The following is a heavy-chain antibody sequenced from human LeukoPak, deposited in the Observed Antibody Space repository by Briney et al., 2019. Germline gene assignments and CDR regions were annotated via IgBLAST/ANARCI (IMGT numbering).Heavy chain of an antibody. CDR3: ARQGGTYSNSWYY. Sequence: SETLSLTCAVYGGSFSGYYWSWIRQPPGKGLEWIGEINHSGSTNYNPSLKSRVTISVDTSKNQFSLKLSSVTAADTAVYYCARQGGTYSNSWYYWGQGTLVTVSS. D-gene: IGHD6-13*01. CDR2: INHSGST. V-gene: IGHV4-34*01. CDR1: GGSFSGYY. J-gene: IGHJ4*02.